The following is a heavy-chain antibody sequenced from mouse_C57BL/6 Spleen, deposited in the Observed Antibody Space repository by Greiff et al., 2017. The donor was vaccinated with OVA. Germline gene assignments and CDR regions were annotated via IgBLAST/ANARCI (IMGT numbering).Heavy chain of an antibody. J-gene: IGHJ3*01. V-gene: IGHV1-50*01. CDR3: AIRGESAY. CDR2: IDPSDSYT. CDR1: GYTFTSYW. Sequence: VQLQQPGAELVKPGASVKLSCKASGYTFTSYWMQWVKQRPGQGLEWIGEIDPSDSYTNYNQKFKGKATLTVDTSSSTAYMQLSSLTSEDSAVYYCAIRGESAYWGQGTLVTVSA.